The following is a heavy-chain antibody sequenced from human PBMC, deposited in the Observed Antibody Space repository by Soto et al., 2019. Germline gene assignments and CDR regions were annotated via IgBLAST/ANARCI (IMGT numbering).Heavy chain of an antibody. CDR1: GFTLGSYA. J-gene: IGHJ6*02. Sequence: EVQLVESGGGLVQPGGSLRLAFKASGFTLGSYALNWARQAPGRGLKWVSYISSSSSTIYYPDSVKGRFTISRDNAKNSLYLQMNSLRDEDTAVYYCARDNPRSSGWDVWGQGTTVTVSS. V-gene: IGHV3-48*02. CDR2: ISSSSSTI. CDR3: ARDNPRSSGWDV.